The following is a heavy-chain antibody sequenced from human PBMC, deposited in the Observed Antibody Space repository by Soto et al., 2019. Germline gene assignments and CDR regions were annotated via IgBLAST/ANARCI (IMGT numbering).Heavy chain of an antibody. CDR3: ATRGGGTYPFYFDY. CDR2: INHLRTT. V-gene: IGHV4-34*02. D-gene: IGHD3-16*01. Sequence: QVQLQQWGEGLLKPSETLSLTCAVYSGSFSGYYWSWIRQSPGKGLEWIGEINHLRTTNYNPSLKSRVTISVDTSNKQFSLKMSSVTSADTAVYYSATRGGGTYPFYFDYWGHGTLVTVSS. CDR1: SGSFSGYY. J-gene: IGHJ4*01.